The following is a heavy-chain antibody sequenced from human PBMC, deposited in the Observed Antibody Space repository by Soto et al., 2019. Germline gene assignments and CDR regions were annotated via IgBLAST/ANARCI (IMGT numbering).Heavy chain of an antibody. CDR2: IYYSGST. CDR3: ARDRWDCSSTSCYDNWFDP. Sequence: PSETLSLTCTVSGGSISSYYWSWIRQPPGKGLEWIGYIYYSGSTNYNPPLKSRVTISVDTSKNQFSLKLSSVTAADTAVYYCARDRWDCSSTSCYDNWFDPWGQGTLVTVSS. V-gene: IGHV4-59*01. D-gene: IGHD2-2*01. CDR1: GGSISSYY. J-gene: IGHJ5*02.